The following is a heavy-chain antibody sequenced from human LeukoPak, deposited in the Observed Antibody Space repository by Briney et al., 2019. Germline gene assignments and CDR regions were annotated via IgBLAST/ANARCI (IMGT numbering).Heavy chain of an antibody. D-gene: IGHD6-19*01. J-gene: IGHJ3*02. CDR2: INPNSGGT. Sequence: APVKVSCKAFGYTFTGYYMHWVRQAPGQGLEWMGWINPNSGGTNYAQKFQGRVTMTRDTSISTAYMELSRLRSDDTAVYYCARDGLAPDAFDIWGQGTMVTVSS. V-gene: IGHV1-2*02. CDR1: GYTFTGYY. CDR3: ARDGLAPDAFDI.